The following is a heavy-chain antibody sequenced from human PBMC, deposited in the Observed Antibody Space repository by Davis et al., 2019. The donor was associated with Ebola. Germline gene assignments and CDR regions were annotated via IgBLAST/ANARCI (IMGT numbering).Heavy chain of an antibody. D-gene: IGHD6-19*01. J-gene: IGHJ4*02. CDR1: GGSISSSYW. CDR3: AKEREQWLVRAINFDY. V-gene: IGHV4-4*02. Sequence: SETLSLTCAVSGGSISSSYWWSWVRQPPGKGLEWIGQISQRENTNYKPSLKSRITISLDKSKNQFSLKLSSLTAADTAVYYCAKEREQWLVRAINFDYWGQGTLVTVSS. CDR2: ISQRENT.